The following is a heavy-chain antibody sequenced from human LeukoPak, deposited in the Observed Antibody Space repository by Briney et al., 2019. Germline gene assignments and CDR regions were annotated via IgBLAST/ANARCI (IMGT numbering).Heavy chain of an antibody. V-gene: IGHV4-31*03. D-gene: IGHD6-13*01. Sequence: PSQTLSLTCTVSGGSLSSGGYYWSWIRQHPGKGLEWIGYSYYSGSTYYNPSLKSRVTISVGTSKNQFSLKLSSVTAADTAVYYCARDGRSGYRPTSGWFDPWGQGTLVTVSS. J-gene: IGHJ5*02. CDR2: SYYSGST. CDR3: ARDGRSGYRPTSGWFDP. CDR1: GGSLSSGGYY.